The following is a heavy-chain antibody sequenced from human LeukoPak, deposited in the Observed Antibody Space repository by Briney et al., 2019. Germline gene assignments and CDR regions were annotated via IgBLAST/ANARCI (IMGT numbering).Heavy chain of an antibody. V-gene: IGHV3-30-3*01. CDR1: GFTFSGYA. CDR2: ISYDGSNK. J-gene: IGHJ4*02. Sequence: GGSLRLSCAASGFTFSGYAMHWVRQAPGKGLEWVAVISYDGSNKYYADSVKGRFTISRDNGKNTLYLQMNSLRADDTAVYYCARTIMAATGNDYWGQGTLVTVSS. CDR3: ARTIMAATGNDY. D-gene: IGHD6-13*01.